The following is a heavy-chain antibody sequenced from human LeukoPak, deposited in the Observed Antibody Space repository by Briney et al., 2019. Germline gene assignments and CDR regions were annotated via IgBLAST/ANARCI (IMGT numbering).Heavy chain of an antibody. J-gene: IGHJ3*02. Sequence: GGSLRLSCAASGFTFSSYWMSWVRQAPGKGLEWVANIKKDGSEKYYVDSVKGRFTISRDNAKNSLYLQMNSLRAEDTAVYYCARDYYDSSGYYGAFDIWGQGTMVTVSS. CDR3: ARDYYDSSGYYGAFDI. CDR1: GFTFSSYW. D-gene: IGHD3-22*01. V-gene: IGHV3-7*01. CDR2: IKKDGSEK.